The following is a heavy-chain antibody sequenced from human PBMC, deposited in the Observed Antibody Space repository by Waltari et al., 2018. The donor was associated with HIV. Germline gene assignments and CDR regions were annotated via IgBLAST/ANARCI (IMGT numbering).Heavy chain of an antibody. J-gene: IGHJ6*02. CDR1: GYTFSAYT. Sequence: VQLVQSGAEMRKPGASVKVSCRASGYTFSAYTISWVRQAPGQGLEWMGWISSYNGNTNYAKKFQGRVNMTTDTSTSTAHMELRSLRSDDTAVYYCARGVSIVRGVMIRGHMDVWGQGTTVTVSS. V-gene: IGHV1-18*01. CDR3: ARGVSIVRGVMIRGHMDV. D-gene: IGHD3-10*01. CDR2: ISSYNGNT.